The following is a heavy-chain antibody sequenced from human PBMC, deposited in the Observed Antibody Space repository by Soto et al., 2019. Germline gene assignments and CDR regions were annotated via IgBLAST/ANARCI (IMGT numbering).Heavy chain of an antibody. J-gene: IGHJ4*02. D-gene: IGHD2-15*01. V-gene: IGHV3-23*01. Sequence: PGGSLRLSCAASGFTFSSYAMSWVRQAPGKGLEWVSAISGSGGSTYYADSVKGRFTISRDNSKNTLYLQMNSLRAEDTAVYYWASNSGDIVVVVAQFFDYWGQGTLVTVSS. CDR2: ISGSGGST. CDR3: ASNSGDIVVVVAQFFDY. CDR1: GFTFSSYA.